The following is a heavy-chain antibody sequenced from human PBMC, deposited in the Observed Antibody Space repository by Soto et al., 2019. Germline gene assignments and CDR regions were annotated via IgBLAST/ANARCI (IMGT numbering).Heavy chain of an antibody. Sequence: PSETLSLTCAVSGACIGSSNWGSCGHQPPGKGLEGVGEIYHSGRTKYKPSLKSRVTISVDKSKNQFSLKLSSVTAAATDVYYCARASNPFWTAHYPTYYYGMEVWGKGSTVT. J-gene: IGHJ6*04. CDR2: IYHSGRT. CDR3: ARASNPFWTAHYPTYYYGMEV. D-gene: IGHD3-3*01. V-gene: IGHV4-4*02. CDR1: GACIGSSNW.